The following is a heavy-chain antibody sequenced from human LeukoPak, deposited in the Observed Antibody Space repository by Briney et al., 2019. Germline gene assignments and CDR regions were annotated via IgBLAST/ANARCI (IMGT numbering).Heavy chain of an antibody. D-gene: IGHD1-26*01. J-gene: IGHJ3*02. V-gene: IGHV3-30*02. CDR2: IRYDGSNK. CDR1: GFTFSSYG. Sequence: QSGGSLRLSCAASGFTFSSYGMHWVRQAPGKGLEWVAFIRYDGSNKYYADSVKGRFTISRDNAKNSLYLQMNSLRAEDTAVYYCARKLYSDNSHDAFDIWGQGTMVIVSS. CDR3: ARKLYSDNSHDAFDI.